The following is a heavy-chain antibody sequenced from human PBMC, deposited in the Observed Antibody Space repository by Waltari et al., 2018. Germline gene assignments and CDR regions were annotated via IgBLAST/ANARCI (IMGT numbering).Heavy chain of an antibody. CDR2: ISSSSSTI. J-gene: IGHJ6*03. V-gene: IGHV3-48*04. CDR3: ARGNHYYYYMDV. Sequence: EVQLVESGGGLVQPGGSLRLSCAASGFTFSSYSMNWVRQAPGKGLEWVSYISSSSSTIYYAHSVKGRFTISRDNAKNSLYLQINSLRAEDTAVYYCARGNHYYYYMDVWGKGTTVTISS. D-gene: IGHD1-1*01. CDR1: GFTFSSYS.